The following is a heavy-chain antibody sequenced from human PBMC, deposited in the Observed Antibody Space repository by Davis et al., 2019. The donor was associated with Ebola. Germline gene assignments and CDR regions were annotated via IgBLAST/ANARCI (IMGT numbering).Heavy chain of an antibody. CDR2: INHSGST. J-gene: IGHJ4*02. CDR3: ARALWYYSGDYFDY. Sequence: MPGGSLRLSCAVHGGSFSGYYWSWIRQPPGKGLEWIGEINHSGSTNYNPSLKSRVTISVDTSKNQFSLKLSSVTAADTAVYYCARALWYYSGDYFDYWGQGTLVTVSS. V-gene: IGHV4-34*01. D-gene: IGHD3-10*01. CDR1: GGSFSGYY.